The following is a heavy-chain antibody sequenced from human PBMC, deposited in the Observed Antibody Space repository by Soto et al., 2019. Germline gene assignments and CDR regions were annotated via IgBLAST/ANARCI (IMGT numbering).Heavy chain of an antibody. CDR3: ARGSFSSSSSWFDP. CDR2: IYYSGNT. CDR1: GGSISSGDYY. V-gene: IGHV4-31*03. J-gene: IGHJ5*02. Sequence: SETLSLTCSVSGGSISSGDYYWTWIRQHPGKGLEWIGYIYYSGNTYYSPSLQSRLSISVDTSKNQFSLKLYSVTAADTAMYYCARGSFSSSSSWFDPWGQGNLVTVSS. D-gene: IGHD6-6*01.